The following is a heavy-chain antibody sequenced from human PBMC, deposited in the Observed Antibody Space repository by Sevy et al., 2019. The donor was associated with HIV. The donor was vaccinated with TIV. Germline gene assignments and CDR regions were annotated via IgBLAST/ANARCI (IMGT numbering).Heavy chain of an antibody. CDR2: ISYSGAT. CDR1: GDSISSYGHF. V-gene: IGHV4-39*01. CDR3: AKIFDH. J-gene: IGHJ5*02. Sequence: SETLSLTCSVSGDSISSYGHFWGWIRQPPGKGLEWIGDISYSGATNYHPSLRSRVTISVDTSKNQFYLKLTSVTAADTAVYYCAKIFDHRGQGTLVTVSS.